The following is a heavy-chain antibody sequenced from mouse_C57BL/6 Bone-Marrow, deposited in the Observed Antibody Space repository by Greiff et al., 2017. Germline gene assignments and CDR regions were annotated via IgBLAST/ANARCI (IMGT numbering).Heavy chain of an antibody. Sequence: EVQLVESGGGLVQPKGSLKLSCAASGFSFNTYAMNWVRQAPGKGLEWVARIRSKSNNYATYYAGSVKDRFTISRDDSERMLYLKMNNLKTEDTAMYYCVRLTVVASGDVWGTGTTVTVSS. J-gene: IGHJ1*03. CDR2: IRSKSNNYAT. CDR1: GFSFNTYA. V-gene: IGHV10-1*01. CDR3: VRLTVVASGDV. D-gene: IGHD1-1*01.